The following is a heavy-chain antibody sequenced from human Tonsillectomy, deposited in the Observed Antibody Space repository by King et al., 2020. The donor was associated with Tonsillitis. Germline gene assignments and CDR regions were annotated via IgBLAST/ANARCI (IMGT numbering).Heavy chain of an antibody. J-gene: IGHJ4*02. D-gene: IGHD2-2*02. V-gene: IGHV4-39*01. CDR2: IYYSGST. CDR3: ARRDIVVVPAAIGFDY. CDR1: GGSISSSSYY. Sequence: QLQESGPGLVKPSETLSLTCTVSGGSISSSSYYWGWIRQPPGKGLEWIGSIYYSGSTYYNPSLKSRVTISVDTSKNQFSLKLNSGTAADTAVYYRARRDIVVVPAAIGFDYWGKGTLVTVSS.